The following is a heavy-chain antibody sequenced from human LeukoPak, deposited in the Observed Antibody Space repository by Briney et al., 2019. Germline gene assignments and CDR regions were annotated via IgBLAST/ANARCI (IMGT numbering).Heavy chain of an antibody. CDR2: ISYDGSNK. CDR3: AKDRGVYDILTGPFDY. D-gene: IGHD3-9*01. Sequence: GGSLRLSCAASGFTFSSYGMHWVRQAPGKGLERVAVISYDGSNKYYADSVKGRFTISRDNSKNTLYLQMNSLRAEDTAVYYCAKDRGVYDILTGPFDYWGQGTLVTVSS. V-gene: IGHV3-30*18. J-gene: IGHJ4*02. CDR1: GFTFSSYG.